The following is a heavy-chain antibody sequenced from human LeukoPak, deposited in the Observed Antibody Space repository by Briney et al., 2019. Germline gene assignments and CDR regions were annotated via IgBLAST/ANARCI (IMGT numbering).Heavy chain of an antibody. J-gene: IGHJ4*02. Sequence: GGSLRLSCAASGFTFSSYIMNWVRQAPWKVREWVSYISSDSRTIYYADSVKGRFTISRENAKNSLYLQMKSLRDEDTAVYYCARYGSGTSYNTNYFDYWGQGTLVTVSS. V-gene: IGHV3-48*02. CDR2: ISSDSRTI. CDR1: GFTFSSYI. D-gene: IGHD3-10*01. CDR3: ARYGSGTSYNTNYFDY.